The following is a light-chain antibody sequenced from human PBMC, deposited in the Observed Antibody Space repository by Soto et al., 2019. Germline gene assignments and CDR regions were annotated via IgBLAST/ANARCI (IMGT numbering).Light chain of an antibody. CDR3: QVWDSGSAPVV. J-gene: IGLJ2*01. CDR1: NIGSKG. CDR2: SDT. V-gene: IGLV3-21*04. Sequence: SYELTQPPSVSGAPGKTASISCGGNNIGSKGVHWYQQKPGQAPVLVIYSDTDLPPVIPERFSGSTSATLATLTISRVEAGDEADYYCQVWDSGSAPVVFGGGTKLTVL.